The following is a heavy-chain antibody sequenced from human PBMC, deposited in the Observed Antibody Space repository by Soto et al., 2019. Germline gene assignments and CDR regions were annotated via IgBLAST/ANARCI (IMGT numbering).Heavy chain of an antibody. J-gene: IGHJ4*02. D-gene: IGHD3-16*02. CDR3: ASSAVSPFGGLIGPFDY. CDR2: INAGNGNT. CDR1: GYTFTGYA. V-gene: IGHV1-3*05. Sequence: QGQLVQSGAEEKKPGASVKVSCKASGYTFTGYAMHWVRQAPGQRLEWMGWINAGNGNTKYSQKFQGRVTITRDTSASTAYMELSSLRSEDTAVYYCASSAVSPFGGLIGPFDYWGQGNLVTVSS.